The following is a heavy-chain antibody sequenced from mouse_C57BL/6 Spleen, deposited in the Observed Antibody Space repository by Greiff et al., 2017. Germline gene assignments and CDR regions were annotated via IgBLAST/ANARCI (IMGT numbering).Heavy chain of an antibody. D-gene: IGHD2-4*01. Sequence: VQLQQPGAELVRPGSSVKLSCKASGYTFTSYWMHWVKQRPIQGLEWIGNIDPSDSETHYNQKFKDKATLTVDKSSSTADMQLSSLTSEDSAVYYCAREGLRRGAWFAYWGQGALVTVSA. V-gene: IGHV1-52*01. CDR1: GYTFTSYW. CDR3: AREGLRRGAWFAY. CDR2: IDPSDSET. J-gene: IGHJ3*01.